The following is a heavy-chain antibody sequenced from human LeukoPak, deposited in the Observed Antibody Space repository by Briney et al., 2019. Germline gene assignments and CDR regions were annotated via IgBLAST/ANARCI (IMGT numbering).Heavy chain of an antibody. CDR3: ARAPARYGGNIATSSS. D-gene: IGHD4-23*01. Sequence: ASVKVSCKASGYTFTSYGISWVRQAPGQGLEWMGWISAYNGNTNYAQKLQGRVTMTTDTSTSTAYMELRSLRSDDTAVYYCARAPARYGGNIATSSSWGQGTLVTVSS. V-gene: IGHV1-18*01. CDR2: ISAYNGNT. CDR1: GYTFTSYG. J-gene: IGHJ4*02.